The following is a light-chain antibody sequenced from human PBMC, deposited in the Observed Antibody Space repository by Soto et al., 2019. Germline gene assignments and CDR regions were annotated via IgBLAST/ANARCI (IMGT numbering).Light chain of an antibody. CDR1: SSNIGNNY. CDR3: GAWDDGLVAVV. Sequence: QSVLTQPPSASGTPGQRVTISCSGSSSNIGNNYVCWYQQFPGTAPKLLIYSDNLRPSGVPDRFSGSKSGTSASLAISGLRSEDEADYYCGAWDDGLVAVVLGGGTKLTVL. J-gene: IGLJ3*02. V-gene: IGLV1-47*02. CDR2: SDN.